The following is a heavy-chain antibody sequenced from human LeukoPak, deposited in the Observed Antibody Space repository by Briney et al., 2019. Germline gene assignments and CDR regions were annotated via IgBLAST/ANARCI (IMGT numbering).Heavy chain of an antibody. CDR3: AKDLEYCGGDCYSDQFDY. Sequence: GGSLRLPCAASGFTFSSYAMSWVRQAPGKGLEWVSAISGSGGSTYCADSVKGRFTISRDNSKNTLYLQMNSLTAEDTAVYYCAKDLEYCGGDCYSDQFDYWGQGTLVTVSS. V-gene: IGHV3-23*01. CDR1: GFTFSSYA. CDR2: ISGSGGST. D-gene: IGHD2-21*01. J-gene: IGHJ4*02.